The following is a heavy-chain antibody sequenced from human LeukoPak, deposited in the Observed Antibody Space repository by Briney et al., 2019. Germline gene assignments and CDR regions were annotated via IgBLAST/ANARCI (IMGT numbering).Heavy chain of an antibody. J-gene: IGHJ5*02. CDR2: INPSGGST. Sequence: ASVKVSCKASGYTFTSYYMHWVRQAPGQGLEWMGIINPSGGSTSYAQKFQGRVTMTRDTSTSTVYMELSSLRSEDTAVYYCARASYLGYYGSGSPRWFDPWGQGTLVTVSS. D-gene: IGHD3-10*01. V-gene: IGHV1-46*01. CDR1: GYTFTSYY. CDR3: ARASYLGYYGSGSPRWFDP.